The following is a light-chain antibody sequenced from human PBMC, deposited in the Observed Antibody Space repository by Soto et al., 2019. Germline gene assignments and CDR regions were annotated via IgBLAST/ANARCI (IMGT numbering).Light chain of an antibody. CDR1: QGINNY. Sequence: DIQMTQSPSSLSASVGDRVTITCQASQGINNYLNWYQQKPGNAPKLLIFDTSDLETGVPSRFTGRGSGTDFTFTTSSLQLEDVAAYYCQQYHNLTITFGGGTKVDIX. J-gene: IGKJ4*01. V-gene: IGKV1-33*01. CDR3: QQYHNLTIT. CDR2: DTS.